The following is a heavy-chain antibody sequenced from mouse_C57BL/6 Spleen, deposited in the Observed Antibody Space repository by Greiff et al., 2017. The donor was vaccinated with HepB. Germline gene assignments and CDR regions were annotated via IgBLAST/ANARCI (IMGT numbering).Heavy chain of an antibody. V-gene: IGHV1-64*01. Sequence: QVQLQQPGAELVKPGASVKLSCKASGYPFTSYWMHWVKQRPGQGLEWIGMIHPNSGSTNYNEKFKSKATLTVDKSSSTAYMQLSSLTSEDSAVYYCARSFFTTVDYWGEGTTLTVSS. CDR1: GYPFTSYW. D-gene: IGHD1-1*01. CDR2: IHPNSGST. CDR3: ARSFFTTVDY. J-gene: IGHJ2*01.